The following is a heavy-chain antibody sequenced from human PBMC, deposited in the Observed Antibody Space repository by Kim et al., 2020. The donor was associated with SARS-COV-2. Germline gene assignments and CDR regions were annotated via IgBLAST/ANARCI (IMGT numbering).Heavy chain of an antibody. CDR3: ARILGSGYAGDY. Sequence: YYADSVKGRFTISRDNSKNTLYLQMNSLRAEDTAVYYCARILGSGYAGDYWGQGTLVTVSS. V-gene: IGHV3-33*01. J-gene: IGHJ4*02. D-gene: IGHD5-12*01.